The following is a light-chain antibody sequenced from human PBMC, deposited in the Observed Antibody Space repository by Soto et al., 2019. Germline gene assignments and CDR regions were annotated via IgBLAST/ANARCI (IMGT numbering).Light chain of an antibody. J-gene: IGKJ1*01. V-gene: IGKV3-11*01. CDR1: QAVNTR. CDR2: IAS. Sequence: EIVLTQSPATLSSSPGDRVTLSCRASQAVNTRLAWYQHRPGQAPRLLIYIASNRAAGVPARFSGSGSGTDSTITISEVAPEDFAVYYCHQRQSWPRTFGQGTTVDI. CDR3: HQRQSWPRT.